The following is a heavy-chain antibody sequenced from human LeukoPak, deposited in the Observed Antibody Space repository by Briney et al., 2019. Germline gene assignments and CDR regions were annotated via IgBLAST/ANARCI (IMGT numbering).Heavy chain of an antibody. CDR3: AKDGVGATWLDFFDY. D-gene: IGHD1-26*01. V-gene: IGHV3-23*01. Sequence: GGSLRLSCAASGFTFSSYAMRWVRQATGKGLELVSGISGSGGSAYYADSVKGRFTISGDNSQNTVFLQMNSLRAEDTAVYYCAKDGVGATWLDFFDYWGQGALVTVSS. CDR1: GFTFSSYA. J-gene: IGHJ4*02. CDR2: ISGSGGSA.